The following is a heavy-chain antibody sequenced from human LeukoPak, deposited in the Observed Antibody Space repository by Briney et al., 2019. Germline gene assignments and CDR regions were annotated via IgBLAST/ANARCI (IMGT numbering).Heavy chain of an antibody. CDR1: GFTFGSYG. Sequence: PGGSLRLSCAASGFTFGSYGMHWVRQAPGKGLEWVALISSDGSKIYYADSVKGRFTISRDNSRNTLYLQMNSLRAEDSAVYYCARGLHRRCSGGICYQPFDYWGQGTLVTVSS. CDR3: ARGLHRRCSGGICYQPFDY. D-gene: IGHD2-15*01. CDR2: ISSDGSKI. J-gene: IGHJ4*02. V-gene: IGHV3-30*19.